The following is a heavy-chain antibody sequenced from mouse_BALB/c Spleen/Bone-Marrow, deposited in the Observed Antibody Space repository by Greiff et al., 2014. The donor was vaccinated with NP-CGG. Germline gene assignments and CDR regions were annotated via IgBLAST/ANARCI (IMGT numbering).Heavy chain of an antibody. CDR1: GFTFSSFG. Sequence: EVKLVESGGGLVQPGGSRKLSCAASGFTFSSFGMHWVRQAPEKGLEWVAYISSGSSTIYYADTVKGRFTISRDNPKNTLFLQMTSLRSEDMAMYYCARSPYDYAAMDYWGQGTSVTVSS. CDR2: ISSGSSTI. D-gene: IGHD2-4*01. CDR3: ARSPYDYAAMDY. J-gene: IGHJ4*01. V-gene: IGHV5-17*02.